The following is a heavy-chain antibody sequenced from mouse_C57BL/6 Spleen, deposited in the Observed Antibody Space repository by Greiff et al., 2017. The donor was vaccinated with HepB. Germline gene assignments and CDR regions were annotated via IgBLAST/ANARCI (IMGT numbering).Heavy chain of an antibody. J-gene: IGHJ3*01. Sequence: QVQLQQSGAELVRPGSSVKLSCKASGYTFTSYWMHWVTQRPIQGLEWIGNIYPSDSETYYNQKFKDKATLTVDKSSSTAYTQLSSLTSEDSAVYCCARVGLGVFAYWGQRTLVTVSA. CDR2: IYPSDSET. CDR3: ARVGLGVFAY. CDR1: GYTFTSYW. V-gene: IGHV1-52*01. D-gene: IGHD4-1*01.